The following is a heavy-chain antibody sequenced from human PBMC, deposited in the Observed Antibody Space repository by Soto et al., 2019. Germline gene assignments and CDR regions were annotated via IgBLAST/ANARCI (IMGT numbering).Heavy chain of an antibody. J-gene: IGHJ4*02. CDR3: ARDFRDSCGGTSCIYFDF. CDR2: ISANSGDT. CDR1: GYTFSSYG. Sequence: QVQLVQYGAEVKEPGASVRVSCKASGYTFSSYGFSWVRQAPGQGLEWVAWISANSGDTNSAQKFQGRVTLTTDMSTSTAFKDWRSMTSDVTAIYYSARDFRDSCGGTSCIYFDFGGQGTLVTVSS. D-gene: IGHD2-2*01. V-gene: IGHV1-18*01.